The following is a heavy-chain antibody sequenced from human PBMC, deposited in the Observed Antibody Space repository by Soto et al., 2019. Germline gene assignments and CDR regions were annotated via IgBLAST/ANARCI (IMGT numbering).Heavy chain of an antibody. Sequence: QVQLQESGPGLVKPSETLSLTCTVSGGSISSYYWSWIRQPPGKGLEWIGYIYYSGSTNYNPSLKSRVTISVDTSKNQFSLKLSSVTAADTAVYYCARDNYGSGVFDYWGQGTLVTVSS. D-gene: IGHD3-10*01. CDR1: GGSISSYY. J-gene: IGHJ4*02. CDR3: ARDNYGSGVFDY. CDR2: IYYSGST. V-gene: IGHV4-59*01.